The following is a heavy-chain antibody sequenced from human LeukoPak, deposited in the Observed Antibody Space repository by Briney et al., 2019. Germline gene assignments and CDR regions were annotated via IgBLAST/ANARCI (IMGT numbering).Heavy chain of an antibody. CDR2: ISVGGNGGSA. Sequence: GGSLRLSCAASGFTISSYAMSWVRQAPGRGLEWVSGISVGGNGGSAYYADSVKGRFTISRDNSKNTLYLQMNSLRAEDTAVYYCAKGVIYCSGGTCYFGTFDIWGQGTMVTVFS. CDR1: GFTISSYA. J-gene: IGHJ3*02. CDR3: AKGVIYCSGGTCYFGTFDI. D-gene: IGHD2-15*01. V-gene: IGHV3-23*01.